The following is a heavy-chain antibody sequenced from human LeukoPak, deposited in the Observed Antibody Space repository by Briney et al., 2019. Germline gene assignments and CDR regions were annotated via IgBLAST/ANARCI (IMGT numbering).Heavy chain of an antibody. V-gene: IGHV1-69*13. CDR1: GGTFSSYA. J-gene: IGHJ2*01. CDR3: ARGRRYYDSSGYPSYWYFDL. D-gene: IGHD3-22*01. CDR2: IIPIFGTA. Sequence: ASVKVSCKASGGTFSSYAISWVRQAPGQGLEWMGGIIPIFGTANYAQKFQGRVTITADESTSTAYMELSSLRSEDTAVYYCARGRRYYDSSGYPSYWYFDLWGRGTLVTVSS.